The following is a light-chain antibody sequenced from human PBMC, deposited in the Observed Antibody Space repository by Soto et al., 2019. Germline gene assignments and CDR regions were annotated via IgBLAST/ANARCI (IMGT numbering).Light chain of an antibody. J-gene: IGLJ1*01. V-gene: IGLV1-40*01. CDR3: QSYASSLSANFV. CDR2: GNN. Sequence: SVLTQPPSVSGAPGQRVTISCTGSSSNIGAGYDVHWYQQLPGKAPKLLIYGNNNRPSGVPDRFSGSKSGTSASRAITGLRADDEADYYCQSYASSLSANFVFGTGTKVTVL. CDR1: SSNIGAGYD.